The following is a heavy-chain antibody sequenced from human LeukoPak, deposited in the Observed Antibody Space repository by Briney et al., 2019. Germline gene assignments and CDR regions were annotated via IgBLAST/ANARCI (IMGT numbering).Heavy chain of an antibody. D-gene: IGHD3-22*01. CDR3: AKEDSSGYFFFDY. J-gene: IGHJ4*02. V-gene: IGHV3-23*01. CDR1: GFTFSSYD. Sequence: PGGSLRLSCAASGFTFSSYDMSWVRQAPGKGLEWVSAISGSGGSTYYAASVKGRFTISRDNSKNTLYLQMNSLRAEDTAVCYCAKEDSSGYFFFDYGSQGTLVTVPS. CDR2: ISGSGGST.